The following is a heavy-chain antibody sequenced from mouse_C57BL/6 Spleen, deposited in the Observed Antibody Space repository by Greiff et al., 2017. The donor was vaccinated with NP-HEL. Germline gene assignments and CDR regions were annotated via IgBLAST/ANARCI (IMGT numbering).Heavy chain of an antibody. D-gene: IGHD1-1*01. CDR1: GYTFTSYW. J-gene: IGHJ2*01. Sequence: VQLQQPGAELVRPGSSVKLSCKASGYTFTSYWMHWVKQRPIQGLEWIGNIDPSDSETHYNQKFKDKATLTVDKSSSTAYMQLSSLTSEDSAVYYCAREFRYYYGSSYKGFDYWGQGTTLTVSS. CDR3: AREFRYYYGSSYKGFDY. CDR2: IDPSDSET. V-gene: IGHV1-52*01.